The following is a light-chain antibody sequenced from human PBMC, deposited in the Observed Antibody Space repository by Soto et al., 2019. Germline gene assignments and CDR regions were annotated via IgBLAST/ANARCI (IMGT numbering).Light chain of an antibody. V-gene: IGLV1-40*01. CDR3: QSYDSSLSGVV. Sequence: QSVLTQQPSVSGAPGQRVTISCTGSSSNIGAGYDVHWYQQLPGTAPKPLIYGNSNRPSGVPDRFSGSKSGTSASLAITGLQAEDEADYYCQSYDSSLSGVVFGGGTKVTV. CDR1: SSNIGAGYD. J-gene: IGLJ2*01. CDR2: GNS.